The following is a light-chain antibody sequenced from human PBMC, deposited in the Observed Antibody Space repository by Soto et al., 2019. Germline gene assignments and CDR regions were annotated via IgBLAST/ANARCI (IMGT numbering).Light chain of an antibody. CDR3: QHSYNMPPT. V-gene: IGKV1-5*01. Sequence: DIQLTESPATLSPYVGDRGPSTCRASQSISSWLAWYQQKPRKAPKLLIYAASSLQSGVPPRFCGSGSAAAFTLTISSLQPEDFATYYCQHSYNMPPTFGQGTKV. CDR1: QSISSW. J-gene: IGKJ1*01. CDR2: AAS.